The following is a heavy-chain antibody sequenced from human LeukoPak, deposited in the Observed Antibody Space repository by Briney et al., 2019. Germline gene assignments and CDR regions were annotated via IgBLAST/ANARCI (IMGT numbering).Heavy chain of an antibody. CDR2: MNPNSGNT. CDR1: GYTFTSYD. V-gene: IGHV1-8*01. Sequence: ASVKVSCKASGYTFTSYDINWVRQATGQGLGWMGWMNPNSGNTGYAQKFQGRVTMTRNTSISTAYMELSSLRAEDTAVYYCARAPGGIMVSLLREYYFDYWGQGTLVTVSS. D-gene: IGHD2-8*01. CDR3: ARAPGGIMVSLLREYYFDY. J-gene: IGHJ4*02.